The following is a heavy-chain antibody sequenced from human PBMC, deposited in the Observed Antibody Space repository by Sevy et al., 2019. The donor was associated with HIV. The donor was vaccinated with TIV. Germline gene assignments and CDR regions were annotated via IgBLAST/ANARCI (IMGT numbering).Heavy chain of an antibody. J-gene: IGHJ1*01. V-gene: IGHV3-23*01. CDR1: GFIFSGYV. D-gene: IGHD6-13*01. CDR2: ISASGGST. Sequence: GGSLRLSCAASGFIFSGYVMSWVRQAPGKGLEWVSGISASGGSTYYADSAKGRFTISRDNSKNTLYLEMNSLRAEDTAVYYCAKDASSSWTGGTFQHWGQGTLVTVSS. CDR3: AKDASSSWTGGTFQH.